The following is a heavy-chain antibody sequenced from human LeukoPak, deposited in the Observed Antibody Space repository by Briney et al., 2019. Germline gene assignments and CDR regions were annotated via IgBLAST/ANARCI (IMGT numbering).Heavy chain of an antibody. CDR1: GGSFSGYY. D-gene: IGHD4-17*01. Sequence: PSETLSLTCAVYGGSFSGYYWSWIRQPPGKGLEWIGEINHSGSTNYNPSLKSRVTTSVDTSKNQFSLRLSSVTAADTAVYFCARSFYYGVDYWGQGTLVTVSS. CDR2: INHSGST. CDR3: ARSFYYGVDY. V-gene: IGHV4-34*01. J-gene: IGHJ4*02.